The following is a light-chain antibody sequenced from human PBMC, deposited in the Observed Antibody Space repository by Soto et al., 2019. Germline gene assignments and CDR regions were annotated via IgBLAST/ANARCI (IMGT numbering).Light chain of an antibody. J-gene: IGKJ1*01. CDR3: QQYHSSPTWT. Sequence: EIQMTQSPSTLSGSVGDRVTITCRASQTISSWLAWHQQKPGKAPKLLIYKASTLESGVPSRFSGSGSGTEFIFTISSLQPEDFATYYCQQYHSSPTWTFGQGTKVDIK. CDR2: KAS. V-gene: IGKV1-5*03. CDR1: QTISSW.